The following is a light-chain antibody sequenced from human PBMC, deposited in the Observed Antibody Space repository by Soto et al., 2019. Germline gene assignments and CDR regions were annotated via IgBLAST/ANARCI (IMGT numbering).Light chain of an antibody. V-gene: IGKV1-5*03. CDR2: KAS. CDR3: QHYYGYSRT. CDR1: QSIGTW. J-gene: IGKJ2*01. Sequence: DIQMTQSPSTLSASVGDRVTITCRASQSIGTWLAWYQQKPGKAPKHLIYKASSLESGVPSRFSGSGSGTAFTLTISSLQPDDSATYYCQHYYGYSRTFGQGTKLEIK.